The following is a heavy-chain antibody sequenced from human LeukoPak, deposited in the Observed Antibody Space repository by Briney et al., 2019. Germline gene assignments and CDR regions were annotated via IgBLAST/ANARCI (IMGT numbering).Heavy chain of an antibody. J-gene: IGHJ4*02. D-gene: IGHD3-9*01. CDR1: GGSVSSGSYY. V-gene: IGHV4-61*01. Sequence: SETLSLTCTVSGGSVSSGSYYWRWIRQPPGKGLEWIVYIYYSGSTNYNPSLKSRVTISVDTSKDQFSLKLSSVTAADTAVYYCARRGKMTGYFSDYWGQGTLVTVSS. CDR2: IYYSGST. CDR3: ARRGKMTGYFSDY.